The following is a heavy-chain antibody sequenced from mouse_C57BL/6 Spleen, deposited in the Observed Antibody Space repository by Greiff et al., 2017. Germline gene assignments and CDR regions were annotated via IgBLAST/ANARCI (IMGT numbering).Heavy chain of an antibody. CDR1: GYSFTGYY. CDR3: ARSGGGRAMDY. D-gene: IGHD4-1*01. J-gene: IGHJ4*01. CDR2: INPSTGGT. Sequence: VQLQQSGPELVKPGASVKISCKASGYSFTGYYMNWVKQSPEQSLEWIGEINPSTGGTTSNQKFKAKATLTVDKSSSTAYRQLKGLTAEDSAVYYCARSGGGRAMDYWGQGTSVTVSS. V-gene: IGHV1-42*01.